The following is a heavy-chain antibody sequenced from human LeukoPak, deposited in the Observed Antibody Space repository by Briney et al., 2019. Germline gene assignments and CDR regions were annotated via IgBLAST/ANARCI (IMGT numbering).Heavy chain of an antibody. V-gene: IGHV1-69*01. Sequence: SVKVSCKASGGTFSSYAISWVRQAPGQGLEWMGGVIPIFGTANYAQKFQGRVTITADESTSTAYMELSSLRSEDTAVYYCARVGILNDFWSGYPFDPWGQGTLATVSS. CDR3: ARVGILNDFWSGYPFDP. J-gene: IGHJ5*02. D-gene: IGHD3-3*01. CDR2: VIPIFGTA. CDR1: GGTFSSYA.